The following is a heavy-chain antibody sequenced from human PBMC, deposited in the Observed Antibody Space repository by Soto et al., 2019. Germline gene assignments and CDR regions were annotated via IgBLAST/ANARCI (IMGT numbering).Heavy chain of an antibody. V-gene: IGHV1-18*04. D-gene: IGHD1-7*01. J-gene: IGHJ3*01. CDR2: ISAYNGKT. CDR3: ARGGWNYGPGPFDL. CDR1: GYTFTNYG. Sequence: QVQLVQSGTEVNTPGASVKVSCHASGYTFTNYGINWGRQATGQGLEWLAWISAYNGKTHHAPFVQDRVTMTTDTSTRTAYMELTSLRSDDTTVYYCARGGWNYGPGPFDLWGQGTMVTASS.